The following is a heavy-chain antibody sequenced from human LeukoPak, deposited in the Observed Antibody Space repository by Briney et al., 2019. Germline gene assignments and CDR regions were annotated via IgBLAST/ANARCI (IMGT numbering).Heavy chain of an antibody. V-gene: IGHV1-69*05. CDR3: ARGDSSGDAFDI. CDR2: IIPIFGTA. Sequence: GASVKVSCKASGGTFSSYGISWVRQAPGQGLEWMGGIIPIFGTANYAQKFQGRVTITTDESTSTVYMELSSLRSEDTAVYYCARGDSSGDAFDIWGQGTMVTVSS. J-gene: IGHJ3*02. CDR1: GGTFSSYG. D-gene: IGHD3-22*01.